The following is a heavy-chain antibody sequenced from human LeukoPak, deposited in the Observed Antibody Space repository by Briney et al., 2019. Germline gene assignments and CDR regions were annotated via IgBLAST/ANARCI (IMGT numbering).Heavy chain of an antibody. Sequence: PSETLSLTCTVSGGSISSYYWSWIRQPAGKGLEWIGRIYTSGSTNYNPSLKSRVTISVDTSKNQFSLKLSSVTAADTAVYYCARDRSLKSDSSLYNWFDPWGQGTLVTVSS. J-gene: IGHJ5*02. CDR3: ARDRSLKSDSSLYNWFDP. D-gene: IGHD6-19*01. V-gene: IGHV4-4*07. CDR2: IYTSGST. CDR1: GGSISSYY.